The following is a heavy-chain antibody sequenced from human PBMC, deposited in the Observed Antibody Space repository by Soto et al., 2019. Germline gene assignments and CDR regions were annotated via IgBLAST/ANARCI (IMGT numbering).Heavy chain of an antibody. V-gene: IGHV3-48*02. D-gene: IGHD6-19*01. Sequence: EVQLVESGGGLVQPGGSLRLSCAASGFTFSSYSMNWVRQAPGKGLEWVSYISSSSSTIYYADSVKGRFTISRDNAKNSLYMQMNSLRDEATAVYYCARVFYSVAGTGGLDYWGQGPLVTVSS. CDR3: ARVFYSVAGTGGLDY. J-gene: IGHJ4*02. CDR2: ISSSSSTI. CDR1: GFTFSSYS.